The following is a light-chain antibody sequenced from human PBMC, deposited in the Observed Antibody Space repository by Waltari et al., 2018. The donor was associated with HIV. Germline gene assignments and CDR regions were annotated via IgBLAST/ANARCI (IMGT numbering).Light chain of an antibody. J-gene: IGKJ1*01. CDR3: QQYNRYST. Sequence: DIQMTQSPSTLSASVGDRVTIPCRASQSISSLLAWYQQKPGKAPKLLIYKASTLESGVPSRFSGSGSGTEFTLTISSLQPDDFATYYCQQYNRYSTFGQGTKVEIK. V-gene: IGKV1-5*03. CDR1: QSISSL. CDR2: KAS.